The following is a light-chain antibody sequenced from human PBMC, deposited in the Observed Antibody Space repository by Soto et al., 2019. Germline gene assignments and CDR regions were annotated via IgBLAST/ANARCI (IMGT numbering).Light chain of an antibody. CDR3: QQYDNLAFT. Sequence: DIQMTQSPSTLPASVGDRVTITCRASQSISSWLAWYQQKPGKAPKLLIYDASSLESGVPSRFSGRGSGTEFTLTISSLQPEDFATYYCQQYDNLAFTFGPGTKVDIK. J-gene: IGKJ3*01. V-gene: IGKV1-5*01. CDR1: QSISSW. CDR2: DAS.